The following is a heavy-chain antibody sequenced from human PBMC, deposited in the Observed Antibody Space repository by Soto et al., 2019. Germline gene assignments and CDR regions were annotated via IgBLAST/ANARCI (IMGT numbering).Heavy chain of an antibody. CDR3: AREGGYGSGSYHPYYYYYGMDV. Sequence: ASVKVSCKASGGTFSSYAISWVRQAPGQGLEWMGGIIPIFGTANYAQKFQGRVTITADESTSTAYMELSSLRSEDTAVYYCAREGGYGSGSYHPYYYYYGMDVWGQGTTVTVSS. CDR2: IIPIFGTA. CDR1: GGTFSSYA. V-gene: IGHV1-69*13. J-gene: IGHJ6*02. D-gene: IGHD3-10*01.